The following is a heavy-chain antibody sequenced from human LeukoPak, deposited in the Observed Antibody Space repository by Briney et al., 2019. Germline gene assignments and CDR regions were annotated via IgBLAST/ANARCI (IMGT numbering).Heavy chain of an antibody. CDR2: INHSGST. CDR1: GGSFSGYY. J-gene: IGHJ5*02. V-gene: IGHV4-34*01. CDR3: ARGYRRRSGGSLLQLNWFDP. Sequence: PSETLSLTCAVYGGSFSGYYWSWIRQPPGKGLEWIGEINHSGSTNYNPSLKSRVTISVDTSKNQFSLKLSSVTAADTAVYYCARGYRRRSGGSLLQLNWFDPWGQGTLVTVSS. D-gene: IGHD3-10*01.